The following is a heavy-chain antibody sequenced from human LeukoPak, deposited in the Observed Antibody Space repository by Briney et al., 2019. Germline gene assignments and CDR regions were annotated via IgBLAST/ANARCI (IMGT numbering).Heavy chain of an antibody. CDR1: GYTFTSYY. J-gene: IGHJ4*02. CDR2: INPSGGST. D-gene: IGHD2-2*01. Sequence: ASVKVSCKASGYTFTSYYMHWVRQASGQGLEWMGIINPSGGSTSYAQKFQGRVTMTRDTSTSTVYMELSSLRPEDTAVYYCARVGYCSSTSCYEDYWGQGTLVTVSS. CDR3: ARVGYCSSTSCYEDY. V-gene: IGHV1-46*01.